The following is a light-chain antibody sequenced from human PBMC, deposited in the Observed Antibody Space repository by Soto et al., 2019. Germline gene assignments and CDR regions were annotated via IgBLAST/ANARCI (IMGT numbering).Light chain of an antibody. J-gene: IGLJ2*01. CDR1: SSDVGGYNY. CDR2: EVS. V-gene: IGLV2-14*01. CDR3: SSYTSSSTL. Sequence: QSVLTQPASVSGSPGQSITISCTGTSSDVGGYNYVSWYQHLPGKAPKLMIYEVSNRPSGVSNRFSGSKSGNPASLTISGLQAEDEADYYCSSYTSSSTLFGGGTKLTVL.